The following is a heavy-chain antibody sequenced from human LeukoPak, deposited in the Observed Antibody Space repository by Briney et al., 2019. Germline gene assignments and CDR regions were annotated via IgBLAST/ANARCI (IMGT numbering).Heavy chain of an antibody. D-gene: IGHD3-3*01. Sequence: GGSLRLSCAASGFTFSDYYMSWIRQAPGKGLEWVSYISSSGSTIYYADSVKGRFTISRDNAKNSLYLQMNSLRAEDTAVYYCASPGGTYYDFWSGPYYYMDVWDKGTTVTVSS. V-gene: IGHV3-11*04. J-gene: IGHJ6*03. CDR2: ISSSGSTI. CDR1: GFTFSDYY. CDR3: ASPGGTYYDFWSGPYYYMDV.